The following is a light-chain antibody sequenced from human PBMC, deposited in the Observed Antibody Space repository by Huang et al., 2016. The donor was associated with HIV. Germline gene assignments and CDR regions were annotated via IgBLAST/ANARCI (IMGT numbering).Light chain of an antibody. CDR1: QIISSS. V-gene: IGKV3-11*01. J-gene: IGKJ1*01. CDR2: DAS. CDR3: QQRSNWPPEGT. Sequence: EIVLTQSPATLSLSPGERATLSCRASQIISSSLAWYQQKPGQAPRLLIYDASNRATGVPARFSGSGSGTDFTLTISSLEPEDFAVYYCQQRSNWPPEGTFGQGTKVEIK.